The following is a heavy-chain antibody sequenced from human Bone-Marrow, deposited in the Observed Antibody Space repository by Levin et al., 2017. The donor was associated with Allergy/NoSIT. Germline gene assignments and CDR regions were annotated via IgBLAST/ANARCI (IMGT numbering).Heavy chain of an antibody. CDR1: GFIFSTYW. CDR3: ASSTTVRDGSDF. D-gene: IGHD3-10*01. V-gene: IGHV3-7*02. CDR2: INEDGGVI. J-gene: IGHJ4*02. Sequence: GGSLRLSCAASGFIFSTYWMSWVRQAPGKGLEWVANINEDGGVIYYVDSMKGRFTISRDNAKNSLYLQINNLRAEDTAVYYCASSTTVRDGSDFWGQGTLVTVSS.